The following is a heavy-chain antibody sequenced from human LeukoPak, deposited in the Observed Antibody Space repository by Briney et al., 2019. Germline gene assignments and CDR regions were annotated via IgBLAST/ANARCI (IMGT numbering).Heavy chain of an antibody. CDR2: ISYSGNT. J-gene: IGHJ4*02. CDR3: ARDYGDYYFDY. Sequence: SETLSLTCTVSGGSISNYYWTWIRQPPGKGLEWIGFISYSGNTNYNPSLKSRVTISLDTSKNQFSLKLSSVTAADTAVYYCARDYGDYYFDYWGQGTLVTVSS. D-gene: IGHD4-17*01. V-gene: IGHV4-59*01. CDR1: GGSISNYY.